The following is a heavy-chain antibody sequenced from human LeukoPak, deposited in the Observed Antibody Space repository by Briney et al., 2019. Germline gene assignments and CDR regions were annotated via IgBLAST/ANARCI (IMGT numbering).Heavy chain of an antibody. D-gene: IGHD1-26*01. J-gene: IGHJ5*02. Sequence: ASVKVSCKASGYIFTGYYMHWVRQAPGQGLEWMGWINPNSGDTNYAQKFQGRASMTRDTSISTAYMDLSGLRSDDTALYYCARGLGWDSGTYLGAWGQGTLVTVSS. CDR2: INPNSGDT. CDR1: GYIFTGYY. CDR3: ARGLGWDSGTYLGA. V-gene: IGHV1-2*02.